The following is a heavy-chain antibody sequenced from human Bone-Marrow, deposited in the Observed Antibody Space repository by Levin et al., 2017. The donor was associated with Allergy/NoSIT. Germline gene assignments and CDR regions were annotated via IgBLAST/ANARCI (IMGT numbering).Heavy chain of an antibody. CDR3: ARAVGMGTLDS. CDR1: GYTFTGHH. Sequence: GESLKISCKASGYTFTGHHIHWIRQAPGQGLEWMGYIDPNTGGSNYAPKFRGRVTMAGDTSINTAYMELSSLRSDDTAVYFCARAVGMGTLDSWGQGTLATVSS. V-gene: IGHV1-2*02. D-gene: IGHD7-27*01. CDR2: IDPNTGGS. J-gene: IGHJ4*02.